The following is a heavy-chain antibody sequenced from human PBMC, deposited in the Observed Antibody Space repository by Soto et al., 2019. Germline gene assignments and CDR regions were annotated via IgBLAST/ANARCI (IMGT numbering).Heavy chain of an antibody. Sequence: QVQLQQWGAGLLKPSETLSLTCAVYGGSFSGYYWSWIRQPPGKGLEWIGEINHSGSTNYNPSLKSRVTISVDTSKNQFSLKLSSVTAADTAVYYCARLTGTAARPFYYYYGMDVWGQGTTVTVSS. V-gene: IGHV4-34*01. CDR3: ARLTGTAARPFYYYYGMDV. CDR2: INHSGST. D-gene: IGHD6-6*01. J-gene: IGHJ6*02. CDR1: GGSFSGYY.